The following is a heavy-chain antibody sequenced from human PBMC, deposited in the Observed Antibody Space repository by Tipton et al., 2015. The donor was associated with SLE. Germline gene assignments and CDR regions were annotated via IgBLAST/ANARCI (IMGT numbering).Heavy chain of an antibody. V-gene: IGHV3-11*04. D-gene: IGHD4-17*01. CDR3: ARDPAYGALDY. J-gene: IGHJ4*02. CDR2: IRSHGTTT. CDR1: GFTFSDYY. Sequence: SLRLSCEASGFTFSDYYMSWIRQAPGKGLEWVGYIRSHGTTTYYPDSVKGRLTDSRDDAKNSVYLQMNSLRVDDTGVYYCARDPAYGALDYWGQGTMVTVSS.